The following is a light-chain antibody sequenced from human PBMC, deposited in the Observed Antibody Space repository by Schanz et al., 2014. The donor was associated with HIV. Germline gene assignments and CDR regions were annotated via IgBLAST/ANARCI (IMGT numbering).Light chain of an antibody. CDR2: GAS. CDR3: QQYGDTPKYT. J-gene: IGKJ2*01. V-gene: IGKV3-20*01. Sequence: EIVLTQSPGTLSLSPGERGTLSCRASQSVKSNFIGWYQQKPGQAPRLLIFGASNRATGIPDRFSGGVSGTDFTLTISSLEPEDFAVYYCQQYGDTPKYTFGQGTRLE. CDR1: QSVKSNF.